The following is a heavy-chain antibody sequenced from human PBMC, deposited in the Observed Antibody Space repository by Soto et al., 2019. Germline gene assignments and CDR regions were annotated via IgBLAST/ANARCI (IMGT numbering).Heavy chain of an antibody. CDR2: IKQDGSEK. CDR3: ARAHRGSFNYYYYSGMDV. J-gene: IGHJ6*02. Sequence: PGGSLRLSCAASGFTFSSYWMSWVRQVPGKGLEGVANIKQDGSEKYYVDSVKGRFTISRENAKNSLYLQMNSLRDEDTAVYYCARAHRGSFNYYYYSGMDVWGQGTTVTVSS. V-gene: IGHV3-7*04. CDR1: GFTFSSYW. D-gene: IGHD1-26*01.